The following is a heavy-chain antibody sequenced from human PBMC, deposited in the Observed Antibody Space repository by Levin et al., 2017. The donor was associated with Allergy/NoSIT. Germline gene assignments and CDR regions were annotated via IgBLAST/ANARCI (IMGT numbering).Heavy chain of an antibody. D-gene: IGHD2-2*03. V-gene: IGHV4-31*03. Sequence: SETLSLTCTVSGGSISGGGYHWTWIRQHPEKGLEWIGYIYYSGSTFYNPSLKSRLMISVDTSKNQFSLNVSSVTAADTAVYYCAREDGSTFDFWGQGAPVTVAS. CDR3: AREDGSTFDF. CDR2: IYYSGST. CDR1: GGSISGGGYH. J-gene: IGHJ4*02.